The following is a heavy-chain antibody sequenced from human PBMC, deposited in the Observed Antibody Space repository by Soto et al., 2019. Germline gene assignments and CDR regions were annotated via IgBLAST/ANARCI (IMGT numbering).Heavy chain of an antibody. D-gene: IGHD6-13*01. CDR1: GFTFSSYW. V-gene: IGHV3-7*03. CDR3: GPDTVCSSSSWYSDY. CDR2: IKQDGSEK. Sequence: GGSRLSCAASGFTFSSYWMSWVRQAPGKGLEWVANIKQDGSEKDYVDSGKGRFTISRDNGKNSLYLQMNSRRAEDTAVYDCGPDTVCSSSSWYSDYWGQGTLVTVSS. J-gene: IGHJ4*02.